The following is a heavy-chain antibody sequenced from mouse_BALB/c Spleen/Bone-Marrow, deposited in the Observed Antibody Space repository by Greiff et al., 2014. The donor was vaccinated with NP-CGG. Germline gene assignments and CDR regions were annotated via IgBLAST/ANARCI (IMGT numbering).Heavy chain of an antibody. D-gene: IGHD2-4*01. J-gene: IGHJ3*01. Sequence: EVQGVESGGGLVKSGGSLKLSCAASGFSFNSYGMSWVRQTPEKRLEWVATISGGGSYTFYPDSVKGRFTISRDNAKNNLYLQLSSLRSEDTPLYYCARHAYYDQTEVSFVYWGQGTLVTVSA. CDR2: ISGGGSYT. V-gene: IGHV5-9-2*01. CDR3: ARHAYYDQTEVSFVY. CDR1: GFSFNSYG.